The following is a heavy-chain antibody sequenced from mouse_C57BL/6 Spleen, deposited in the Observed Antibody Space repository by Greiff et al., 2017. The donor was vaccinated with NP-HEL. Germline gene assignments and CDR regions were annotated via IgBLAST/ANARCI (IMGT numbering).Heavy chain of an antibody. J-gene: IGHJ2*01. CDR2: IYPETGGT. V-gene: IGHV1-15*01. CDR1: GYTFTDYA. CDR3: TRRREFAGYFDY. Sequence: QVQLKESGAELVRPGASVTLSCKASGYTFTDYAMHWVKQTPVHGLEWIGAIYPETGGTAYNQKFKGKAILTADKSSSTAYMELRRLTSEDSAVYYCTRRREFAGYFDYWGQGTTLTVSS.